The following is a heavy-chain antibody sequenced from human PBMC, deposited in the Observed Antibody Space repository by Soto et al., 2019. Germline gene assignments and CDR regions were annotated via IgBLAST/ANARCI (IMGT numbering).Heavy chain of an antibody. V-gene: IGHV1-69*13. J-gene: IGHJ6*02. Sequence: AVKVSCKASGGTFISYSIRWVGQAPGQGLEGMGGGIPIFGTANYAQESQDRVAITDDEYTSTAYLEQSSMRSEDTAVYYCAGDRDHYYGWVPYVMDVWGQGTTVTVSS. CDR2: GIPIFGTA. D-gene: IGHD3-10*01. CDR1: GGTFISYS. CDR3: AGDRDHYYGWVPYVMDV.